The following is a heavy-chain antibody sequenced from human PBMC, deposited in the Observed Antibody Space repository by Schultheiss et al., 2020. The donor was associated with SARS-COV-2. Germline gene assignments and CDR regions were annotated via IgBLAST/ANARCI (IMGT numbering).Heavy chain of an antibody. J-gene: IGHJ4*02. Sequence: GGSLRLSCSASGFTFSNAWMSWVRQAPGKGLEWVGRIKSKTDGGTTDYAAPVKGRFTISRDDSKNTLYLQMNSLRAEDTAVYYCAKFMAGYYDILTGSQSFDYWGQGTLVTVSS. CDR1: GFTFSNAW. D-gene: IGHD3-9*01. CDR2: IKSKTDGGTT. V-gene: IGHV3-15*01. CDR3: AKFMAGYYDILTGSQSFDY.